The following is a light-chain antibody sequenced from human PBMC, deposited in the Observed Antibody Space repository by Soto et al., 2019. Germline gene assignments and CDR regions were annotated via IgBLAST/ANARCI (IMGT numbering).Light chain of an antibody. J-gene: IGKJ2*01. V-gene: IGKV1-39*01. CDR1: QCISRY. Sequence: DIQMTQSPSSLSASVGDRVTITCRSSQCISRYLKWYQQKPGKAPKLLIYTASSLQSGVPSRLSGSGSGTVFSRTISSLPPEDFATYYCQKRDSTPPTFGQGTKLEI. CDR3: QKRDSTPPT. CDR2: TAS.